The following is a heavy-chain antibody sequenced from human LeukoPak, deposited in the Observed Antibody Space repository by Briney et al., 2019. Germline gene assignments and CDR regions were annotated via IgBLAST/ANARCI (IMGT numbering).Heavy chain of an antibody. CDR3: ARRGTGHGMDV. D-gene: IGHD1-1*01. Sequence: GGSLRLSCAASEFTFNNYWIHWVRQVPGKGLVWVSRINNDGSSASYVDSVKGRFTISRDNAKNTLFLQMNSLRAEDTAVYYCARRGTGHGMDVWGQGTTVIVSS. CDR2: INNDGSSA. CDR1: EFTFNNYW. V-gene: IGHV3-74*01. J-gene: IGHJ6*02.